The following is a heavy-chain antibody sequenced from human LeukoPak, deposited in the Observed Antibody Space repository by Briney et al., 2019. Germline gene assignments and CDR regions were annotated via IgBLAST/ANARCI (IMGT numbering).Heavy chain of an antibody. J-gene: IGHJ4*02. CDR3: ARLPPSVFGVGTGDFDY. V-gene: IGHV3-30*03. CDR2: ISYDGSKT. D-gene: IGHD2-8*02. CDR1: GFSFSTYG. Sequence: GGSLRLSCEVSGFSFSTYGMYWVRQAPGKGRESVAVISYDGSKTYYADSVKGRSTISRDNPKNTVYLQLNSLRAEDTAVYYCARLPPSVFGVGTGDFDYWGQGTLVTVSS.